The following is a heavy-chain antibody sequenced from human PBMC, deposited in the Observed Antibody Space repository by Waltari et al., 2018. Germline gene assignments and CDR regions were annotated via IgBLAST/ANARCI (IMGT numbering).Heavy chain of an antibody. D-gene: IGHD3-3*01. J-gene: IGHJ6*03. CDR2: IYYSGST. V-gene: IGHV4-39*01. CDR1: GGSISSSSYY. Sequence: QLQLQESGPGLVKPSETLSLTCTVSGGSISSSSYYWGWIRQPPGKGLEWIGSIYYSGSTYYNPSLKSRVTISVDTSKNQFSLKLSSVTAADTAVYYCARLSTFWSYYYYYMDVWGKGTTVTVSS. CDR3: ARLSTFWSYYYYYMDV.